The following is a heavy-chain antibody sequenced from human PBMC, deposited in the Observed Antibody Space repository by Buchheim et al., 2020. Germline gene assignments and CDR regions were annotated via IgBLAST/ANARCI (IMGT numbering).Heavy chain of an antibody. D-gene: IGHD6-13*01. V-gene: IGHV4-61*01. CDR3: ARSTRSSWGYFDY. J-gene: IGHJ4*02. CDR1: GGSVSSGSYY. CDR2: IYYSGST. Sequence: QVQLQESGPGLVKPSETLSLTCTVSGGSVSSGSYYWSWIRQPPGKGLEWIGYIYYSGSTNYNPSLKSRATISVDTSKNQFSLKLSSVTAADTAVYYCARSTRSSWGYFDYWGQGTL.